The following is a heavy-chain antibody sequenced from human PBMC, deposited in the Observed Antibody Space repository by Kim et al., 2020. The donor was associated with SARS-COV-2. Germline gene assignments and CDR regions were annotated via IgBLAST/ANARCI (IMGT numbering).Heavy chain of an antibody. CDR3: ARLPLHSSSLYYFDY. CDR2: IHPSDSYT. J-gene: IGHJ4*02. V-gene: IGHV5-10-1*01. D-gene: IGHD6-13*01. CDR1: GYSFTSYW. Sequence: GASLKISCKDSGYSFTSYWITWVRQMPGKGLEWMGRIHPSDSYTNYSPSFQGHVTISADKSINTAYLQWSSLKASDTAIYYCARLPLHSSSLYYFDYWGQGTLVTVSS.